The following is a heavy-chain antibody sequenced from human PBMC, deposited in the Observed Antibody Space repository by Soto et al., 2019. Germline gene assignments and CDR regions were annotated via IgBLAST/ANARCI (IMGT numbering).Heavy chain of an antibody. CDR1: GFTFTTYA. CDR2: ISSGGDT. CDR3: AKDYSSGSYAFDS. Sequence: PGGSLRLSCAPSGFTFTTYAMSWVRQAPGKGLEWVSSISSGGDTYYADSVKGRFTISRDSSKNTLYLQMNNLRAEDTATYYCAKDYSSGSYAFDSWGRGIMVTVSS. D-gene: IGHD3-22*01. J-gene: IGHJ3*01. V-gene: IGHV3-23*01.